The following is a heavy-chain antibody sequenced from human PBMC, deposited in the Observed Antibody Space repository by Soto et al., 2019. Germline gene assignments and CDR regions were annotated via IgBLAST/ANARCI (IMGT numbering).Heavy chain of an antibody. Sequence: ASVKVSCKASGYTFTSYAMHWVRQAPGQRLEWMGWINAGNGNTKYSQKFQGRVTITRDTSASTAYMELSSLRSEDTAVYYCARGLTVYYDFWSGYYYLGWFDPWGQGTLVTV. CDR2: INAGNGNT. J-gene: IGHJ5*02. D-gene: IGHD3-3*01. V-gene: IGHV1-3*01. CDR3: ARGLTVYYDFWSGYYYLGWFDP. CDR1: GYTFTSYA.